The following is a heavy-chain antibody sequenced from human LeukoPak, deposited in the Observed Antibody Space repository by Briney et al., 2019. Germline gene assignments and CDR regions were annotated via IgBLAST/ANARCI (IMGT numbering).Heavy chain of an antibody. D-gene: IGHD2-8*02. V-gene: IGHV1-46*01. CDR2: INPSGSNT. CDR1: GFTFTNYY. J-gene: IGHJ4*02. Sequence: ASVKVSCKAPGFTFTNYYMHWVRQAPGQGLEWMGLINPSGSNTNYAQKFRGRVTMTRDTSATTVYMELSSLRSEDTAVYYCAGEESGGYFDYGGQGTLVTVSS. CDR3: AGEESGGYFDY.